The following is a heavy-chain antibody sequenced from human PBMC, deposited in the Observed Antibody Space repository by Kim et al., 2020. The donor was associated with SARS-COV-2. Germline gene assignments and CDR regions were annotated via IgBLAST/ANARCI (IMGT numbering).Heavy chain of an antibody. V-gene: IGHV3-23*01. D-gene: IGHD6-13*01. CDR3: AKDWLEAAGTVYYYYGMDV. J-gene: IGHJ6*02. Sequence: KGRFTISRDNSKNTLYLQMNSLRAEDTAVYYCAKDWLEAAGTVYYYYGMDVWGQGTTVTVSS.